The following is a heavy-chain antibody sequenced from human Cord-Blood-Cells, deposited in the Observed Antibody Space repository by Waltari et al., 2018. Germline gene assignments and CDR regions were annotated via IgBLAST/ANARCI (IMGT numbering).Heavy chain of an antibody. CDR1: GFTFSSYG. CDR2: IWYDGSNK. CDR3: AKDSWAGAFDI. D-gene: IGHD2-15*01. Sequence: QVQLVESGGGVVKPGRSLRLSCAASGFTFSSYGMHWVRQAPGKGLEWVAVIWYDGSNKYYADSVKGRFTISRDNSKNTLYLQMNSLRAEDTAMYYCAKDSWAGAFDIWGQGTMVTVSS. V-gene: IGHV3-30*18. J-gene: IGHJ3*02.